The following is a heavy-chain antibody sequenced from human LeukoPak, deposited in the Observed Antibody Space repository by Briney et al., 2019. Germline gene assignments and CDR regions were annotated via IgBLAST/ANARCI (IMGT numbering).Heavy chain of an antibody. V-gene: IGHV4-4*09. CDR3: AREDIELEPWFDP. D-gene: IGHD1-1*01. J-gene: IGHJ5*02. CDR1: GGSSRSFY. CDR2: IYTSGST. Sequence: TSETLSLTCTVSGGSSRSFYWSRIRQPPGRGLEWIAYIYTSGSTNYNPSLKSRVTISVDTSKNQVSLKLSSVTAADSAVYYCAREDIELEPWFDPWGQGTLVTVSS.